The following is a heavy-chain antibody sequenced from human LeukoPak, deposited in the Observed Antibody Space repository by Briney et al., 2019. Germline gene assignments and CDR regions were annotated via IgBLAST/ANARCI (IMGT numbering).Heavy chain of an antibody. V-gene: IGHV3-23*01. CDR2: ISGSGGST. Sequence: GGSLRLSCAASGFTFSSYAMSWVHQAPGKGLEWVSAISGSGGSTSYADSVKGRFTISRDNSKNTLYLQMNSLRAEDTAVYYCAKATYYDYLKAGYYYGMDVWGQGTTVTVSS. CDR3: AKATYYDYLKAGYYYGMDV. D-gene: IGHD3-16*01. J-gene: IGHJ6*02. CDR1: GFTFSSYA.